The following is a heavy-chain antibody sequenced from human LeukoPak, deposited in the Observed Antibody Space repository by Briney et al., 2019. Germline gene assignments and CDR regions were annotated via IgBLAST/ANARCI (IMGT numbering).Heavy chain of an antibody. V-gene: IGHV3-48*03. CDR1: GFTFSSYE. CDR2: ISSSGSTI. CDR3: ARSCGGDCYVEHFQH. D-gene: IGHD2-21*02. J-gene: IGHJ1*01. Sequence: PGGSLRLSCAASGFTFSSYEMNWVRQAPGKGLEWVSYISSSGSTIYYADSVKGRFTISRDNAKNSLYLQMNSLRAEDTAVYYCARSCGGDCYVEHFQHWGQGTLVTVSS.